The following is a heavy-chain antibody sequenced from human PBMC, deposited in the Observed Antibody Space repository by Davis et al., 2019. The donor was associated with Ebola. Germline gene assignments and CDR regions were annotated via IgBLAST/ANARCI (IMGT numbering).Heavy chain of an antibody. V-gene: IGHV1-18*04. CDR3: AGAPNYDVLTGTSSYYFDY. CDR1: GYTFTSCG. Sequence: ASVKVSCKSSGYTFTSCGLVWVRQAPGLGLEWMGWISGFNTNTNFAQKFQGRVTVSKDTSTNTAYMDLRSLTSDDTAIYYCAGAPNYDVLTGTSSYYFDYWGQGTLVTVSS. D-gene: IGHD3-9*01. CDR2: ISGFNTNT. J-gene: IGHJ4*02.